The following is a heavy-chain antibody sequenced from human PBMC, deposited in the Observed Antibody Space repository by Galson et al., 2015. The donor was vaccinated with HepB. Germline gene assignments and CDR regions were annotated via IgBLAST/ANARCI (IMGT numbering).Heavy chain of an antibody. V-gene: IGHV3-30*03. Sequence: SLRLSCAASGFTFSSYGMHWVRQAPGKGLEWVAVISYDGSNKYYADSVKGRFTISRDNSKNTLYLQMNSLRAEDTAVYYCAREGGAASTGTIDYWGQGTLVTVSS. D-gene: IGHD1-1*01. J-gene: IGHJ4*02. CDR3: AREGGAASTGTIDY. CDR2: ISYDGSNK. CDR1: GFTFSSYG.